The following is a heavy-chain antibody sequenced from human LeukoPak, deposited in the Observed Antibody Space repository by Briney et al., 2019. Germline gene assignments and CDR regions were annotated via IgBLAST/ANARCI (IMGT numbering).Heavy chain of an antibody. CDR3: ARCGGSCQKYYYYMDV. V-gene: IGHV3-21*01. D-gene: IGHD2-15*01. CDR1: GLTFSRDW. CDR2: ISGSSSYI. Sequence: GGSLRLSCEGFGLTFSRDWMSWVRQAPGKGLEWVSSISGSSSYIYYADSVKGRFTISRDNAKNSLYLQMNSLRAEDTAVYYCARCGGSCQKYYYYMDVWGKGTTVTVSS. J-gene: IGHJ6*03.